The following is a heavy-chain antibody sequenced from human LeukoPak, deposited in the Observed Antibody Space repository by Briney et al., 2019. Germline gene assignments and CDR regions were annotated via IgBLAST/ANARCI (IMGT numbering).Heavy chain of an antibody. D-gene: IGHD3-10*01. CDR1: GFTFNSYA. J-gene: IGHJ4*02. Sequence: PGGPLRLSCAASGFTFNSYALSWVRQAPGKGLEWVSGITGSGTRTYYADSVKGRFTISRDNPKNTLYLQMNSLRGEDTAMYYCAKDVDASGTYSADHWGQGTLVTVSS. CDR3: AKDVDASGTYSADH. V-gene: IGHV3-23*01. CDR2: ITGSGTRT.